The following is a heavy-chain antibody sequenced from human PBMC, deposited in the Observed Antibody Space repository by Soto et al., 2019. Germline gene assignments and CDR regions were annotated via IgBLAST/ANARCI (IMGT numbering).Heavy chain of an antibody. CDR3: AREPVTTLTPYHGFYYYGMDV. D-gene: IGHD3-10*01. CDR2: ISSDGRIK. J-gene: IGHJ6*02. CDR1: GFPFSSYT. Sequence: QVQLVESGGGVVQPGRSLRLSCTSSGFPFSSYTMHWVRQAPGKGLEWVAIISSDGRIKYYADSVNGRVIIFRDNSKNTLYLQMNSLRGDDTALYYCAREPVTTLTPYHGFYYYGMDVWGQGTTVAVSS. V-gene: IGHV3-30*04.